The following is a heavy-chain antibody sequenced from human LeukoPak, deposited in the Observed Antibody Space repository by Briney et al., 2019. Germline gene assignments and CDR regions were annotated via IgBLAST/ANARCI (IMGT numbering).Heavy chain of an antibody. J-gene: IGHJ4*02. V-gene: IGHV3-23*01. CDR1: GFTFSSYA. D-gene: IGHD3-16*02. CDR2: ISGSGGST. Sequence: GGSLRLSCAASGFTFSSYAMSWVRQAPGKGLEWVSTISGSGGSTYCADSVQGRFTISRDNSKNTLYLQMNSLRAEDTAVYYCARDIGLPPRRSWCDYWGQGTLVAVSS. CDR3: ARDIGLPPRRSWCDY.